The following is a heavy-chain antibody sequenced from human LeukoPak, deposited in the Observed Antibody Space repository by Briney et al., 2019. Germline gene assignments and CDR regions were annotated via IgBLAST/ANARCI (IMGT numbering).Heavy chain of an antibody. Sequence: GGSLRLSCAASGFPVSSNYMSWVSQAPGKGLEWVSVFYIDSSTYYADSVKGRFTISRDNSKNTLYLQMNSLRAEDTAVYYCARGDGYNYWEYWGQGTLVTVSS. CDR1: GFPVSSNY. V-gene: IGHV3-53*01. J-gene: IGHJ4*02. CDR3: ARGDGYNYWEY. D-gene: IGHD5-24*01. CDR2: FYIDSST.